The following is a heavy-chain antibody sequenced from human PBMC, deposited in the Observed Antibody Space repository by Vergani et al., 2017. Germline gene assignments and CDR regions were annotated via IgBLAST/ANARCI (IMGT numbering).Heavy chain of an antibody. CDR1: GGTFSSYA. J-gene: IGHJ2*01. Sequence: QVQLVQSGAEVKKPGSSVKVSCKASGGTFSSYAISWVRQAPGQGLEWMGRIIPILGIANYAQKFQGRVTITADKSTSTAYMELSSLRSADTAVYYCARERMSIAARAVDKYFDLWGRGTLVTVSS. CDR2: IIPILGIA. D-gene: IGHD6-6*01. CDR3: ARERMSIAARAVDKYFDL. V-gene: IGHV1-69*04.